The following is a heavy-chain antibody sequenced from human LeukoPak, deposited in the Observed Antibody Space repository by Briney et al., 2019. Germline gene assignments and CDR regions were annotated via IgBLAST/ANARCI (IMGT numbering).Heavy chain of an antibody. Sequence: ASVKVSCKASGYTFTGYYMHWVRQAPGQGLEWMGWINPNSGGTNYAQKFQGRVTMTRDTSISTAYMELSRLRSDDTAVYYCAREGEMATSPFDYWGQGTLVTVSS. CDR3: AREGEMATSPFDY. CDR2: INPNSGGT. D-gene: IGHD5-24*01. CDR1: GYTFTGYY. V-gene: IGHV1-2*02. J-gene: IGHJ4*02.